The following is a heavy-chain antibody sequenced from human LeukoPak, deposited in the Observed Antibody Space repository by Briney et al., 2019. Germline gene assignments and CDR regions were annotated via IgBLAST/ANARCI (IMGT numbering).Heavy chain of an antibody. CDR3: ASIAAAGTGKDAFDI. J-gene: IGHJ3*02. Sequence: SETLSLTCTVSGGSISSHYWSWIRQPPGKGLEWIGYIYYSGSTNYNPSLKSRVTISVDTSKNQFSLKLSSVTAADTAVYYCASIAAAGTGKDAFDIWGQGTMVTVSS. CDR1: GGSISSHY. D-gene: IGHD6-13*01. CDR2: IYYSGST. V-gene: IGHV4-59*11.